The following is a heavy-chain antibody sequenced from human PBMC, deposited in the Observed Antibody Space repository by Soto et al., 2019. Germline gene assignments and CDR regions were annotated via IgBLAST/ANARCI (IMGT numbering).Heavy chain of an antibody. CDR1: GFTFSSYG. CDR2: IWYDGSNK. Sequence: QVQLVESGGGVVQPGRSLRFSCAASGFTFSSYGMHWVRQAPGKGLEWVAVIWYDGSNKYYADSVKGRFTISRDNSKNTLYLQMNSLRAEDTAVYYCARSMGDYYGSGSYYNLPFDYWGQGTLVTVSS. V-gene: IGHV3-33*01. D-gene: IGHD3-10*01. J-gene: IGHJ4*02. CDR3: ARSMGDYYGSGSYYNLPFDY.